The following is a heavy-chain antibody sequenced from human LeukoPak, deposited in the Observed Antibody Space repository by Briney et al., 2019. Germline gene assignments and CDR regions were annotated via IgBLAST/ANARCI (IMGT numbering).Heavy chain of an antibody. CDR2: INSDESDT. J-gene: IGHJ4*02. D-gene: IGHD2-21*02. Sequence: GGSLRLSCAASGFTFSSYWMHWARQAPGKGLVWVSRINSDESDTSYADSVKGRFTISRDNAKNTLYLQMNSLRAEDTAVYYCARSCAGDCYAYDYWGQGTLVTVSS. V-gene: IGHV3-74*01. CDR1: GFTFSSYW. CDR3: ARSCAGDCYAYDY.